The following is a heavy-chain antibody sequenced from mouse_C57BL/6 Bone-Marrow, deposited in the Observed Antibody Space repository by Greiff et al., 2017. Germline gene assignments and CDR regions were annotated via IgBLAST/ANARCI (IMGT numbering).Heavy chain of an antibody. CDR1: GYTFTSYW. Sequence: VQLQQPGAELVMPGASVKLSCKASGYTFTSYWMHWVKQRPGQGLEWIGEIDPSDSYTNYNQKFKGKSTLTVDKSSSTAYMQLSSLTSEDSAVYYCARSPFAYWGQGTLGTVSA. V-gene: IGHV1-69*01. CDR3: ARSPFAY. J-gene: IGHJ3*01. CDR2: IDPSDSYT.